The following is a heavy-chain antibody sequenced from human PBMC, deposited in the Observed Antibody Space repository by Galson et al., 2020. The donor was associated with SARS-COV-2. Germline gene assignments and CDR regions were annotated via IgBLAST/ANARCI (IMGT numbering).Heavy chain of an antibody. Sequence: GSLRLSCAASGFTVSSNYMSWVRQAPGKGLEWVSVIYSGGSTYYADSVKGRFTISRDNSKNTLYLQMNSLRAEDTAVYYCARDLSGIAVAGTYYYGMDVWGQGTTVTVSS. V-gene: IGHV3-53*01. CDR3: ARDLSGIAVAGTYYYGMDV. CDR2: IYSGGST. D-gene: IGHD6-19*01. CDR1: GFTVSSNY. J-gene: IGHJ6*02.